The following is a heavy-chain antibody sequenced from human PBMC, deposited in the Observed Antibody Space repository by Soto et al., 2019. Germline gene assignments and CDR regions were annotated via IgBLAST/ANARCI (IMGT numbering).Heavy chain of an antibody. CDR3: ARVHTVTTYFDV. CDR2: MNPNSGNT. CDR1: GYTFTSYD. D-gene: IGHD4-17*01. V-gene: IGHV1-8*01. J-gene: IGHJ2*01. Sequence: QVQLVQSGAEVGKPGASVKVSCKASGYTFTSYDINWVRQASGQGLEWMGWMNPNSGNTGSAQRFQGRLTMTRNNSINPAYMELTSLTSEDAAVYYCARVHTVTTYFDVWGRGTLVAVSS.